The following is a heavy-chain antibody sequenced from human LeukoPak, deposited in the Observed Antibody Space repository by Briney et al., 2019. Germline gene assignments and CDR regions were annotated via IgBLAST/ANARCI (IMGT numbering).Heavy chain of an antibody. J-gene: IGHJ4*02. D-gene: IGHD6-19*01. V-gene: IGHV1-2*02. CDR1: GYTFTGYY. CDR3: ARDRLIAVAGTQRYYFDY. Sequence: ASVKVSCKASGYTFTGYYMHWVRQAPGQGLEWMGWINPNSGGTNYAQKFKGRVTMTRDTSISTAYMELSRLRSDDTAVYYCARDRLIAVAGTQRYYFDYWGQGTLVTVSS. CDR2: INPNSGGT.